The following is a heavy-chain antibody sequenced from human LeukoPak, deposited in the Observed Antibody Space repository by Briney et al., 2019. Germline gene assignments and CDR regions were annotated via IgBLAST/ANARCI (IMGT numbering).Heavy chain of an antibody. CDR1: GFTFSSYS. CDR2: ISSTSSTI. D-gene: IGHD5-12*01. CDR3: ARDRGYSTC. V-gene: IGHV3-48*02. Sequence: GGSLRLSCAASGFTFSSYSMNWVRQAPGKGLEWVSYISSTSSTIYYADSVKGRFTISRDNAKNSLCLQMNSLRDEDTAVYYCARDRGYSTCWGQGTLVTVSS. J-gene: IGHJ4*02.